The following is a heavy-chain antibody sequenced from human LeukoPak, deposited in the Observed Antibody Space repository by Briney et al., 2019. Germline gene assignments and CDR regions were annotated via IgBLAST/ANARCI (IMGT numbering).Heavy chain of an antibody. Sequence: SGGSLRLSCAASGFTFSDYYMSWIRQAPGKGLEWVSYISSSGSTIYYADSVKGRFTISRDNAKNSLFLQMNSLRVDDTATYYCARAGEMRYMDVWGKGTAVAVS. CDR3: ARAGEMRYMDV. J-gene: IGHJ6*03. CDR1: GFTFSDYY. V-gene: IGHV3-11*01. CDR2: ISSSGSTI. D-gene: IGHD5-24*01.